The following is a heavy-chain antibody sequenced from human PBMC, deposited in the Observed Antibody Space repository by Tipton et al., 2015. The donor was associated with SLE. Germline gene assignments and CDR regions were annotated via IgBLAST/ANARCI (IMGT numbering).Heavy chain of an antibody. CDR2: IDKDGRDT. V-gene: IGHV3-74*01. CDR1: GFAFSSHW. Sequence: SLRLSCAASGFAFSSHWMHWVRQGPGKGLVWVARIDKDGRDTNYADSVRGRFIVSRDNARNTMYLHMSRLRVEDTAVYFCVRDSPLHDDAFHAFDLWGQGTLVTVSS. J-gene: IGHJ3*01. CDR3: VRDSPLHDDAFHAFDL. D-gene: IGHD3-16*01.